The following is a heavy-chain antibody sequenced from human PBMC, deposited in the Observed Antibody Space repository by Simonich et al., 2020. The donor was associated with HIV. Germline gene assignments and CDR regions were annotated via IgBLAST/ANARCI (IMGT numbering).Heavy chain of an antibody. J-gene: IGHJ3*02. D-gene: IGHD4-4*01. Sequence: EVQLVESGGGLVQPGRSLRLFCAASGLTFDDYGMSWVRQAPGKGVGWVSGINWNGGSTGYADSVTGRFTISRDNAKNSLYLQMNSLRAEDTAVYYCARVKATVTVDAFDIWGQGTMVTVSS. CDR3: ARVKATVTVDAFDI. CDR1: GLTFDDYG. CDR2: INWNGGST. V-gene: IGHV3-20*04.